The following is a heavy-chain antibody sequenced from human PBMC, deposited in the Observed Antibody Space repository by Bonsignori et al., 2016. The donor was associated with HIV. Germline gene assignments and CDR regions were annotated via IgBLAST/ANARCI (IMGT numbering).Heavy chain of an antibody. Sequence: WIRQPPGKGLEWVAVISYDGSNKYYADSVKGRFTISRDNSKNTLYLQMNSLRAEDTAVYYCARDSCKLGIYCYFDYWGQGTLVTVSS. CDR2: ISYDGSNK. J-gene: IGHJ4*02. CDR3: ARDSCKLGIYCYFDY. V-gene: IGHV3-30-3*01. D-gene: IGHD7-27*01.